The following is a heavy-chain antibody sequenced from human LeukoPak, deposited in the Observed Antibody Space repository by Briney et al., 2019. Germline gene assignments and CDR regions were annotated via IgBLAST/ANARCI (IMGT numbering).Heavy chain of an antibody. CDR1: GFTFSSAW. D-gene: IGHD4-17*01. Sequence: GGSLRLSCAASGFTFSSAWLSWVRQAPGKGLELVCRINSNSGGGTSDYASLVKGRFTISRADSKNTLYLQMNSLKTEDTAVYYCPTVRDGDYGYYIDVWGKGTTVTVSS. V-gene: IGHV3-15*01. CDR2: INSNSGGGTS. J-gene: IGHJ6*03. CDR3: PTVRDGDYGYYIDV.